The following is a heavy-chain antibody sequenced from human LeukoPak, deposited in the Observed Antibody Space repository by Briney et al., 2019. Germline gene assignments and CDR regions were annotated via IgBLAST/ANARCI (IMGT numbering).Heavy chain of an antibody. CDR2: IKQDGSEK. V-gene: IGHV3-7*03. CDR3: AREALLYCSSTSCPIDY. D-gene: IGHD2-2*01. CDR1: GFTFSRYW. Sequence: GGSLRLSCAASGFTFSRYWMSWVRQAPGKGLEWVANIKQDGSEKYYVDSVKGRFAISRDNAKNSLYLQMNSLRAEDTAVYYCAREALLYCSSTSCPIDYWGQGTLVTVSS. J-gene: IGHJ4*02.